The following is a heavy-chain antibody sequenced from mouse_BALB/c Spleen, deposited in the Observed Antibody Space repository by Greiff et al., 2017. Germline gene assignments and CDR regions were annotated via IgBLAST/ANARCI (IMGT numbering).Heavy chain of an antibody. D-gene: IGHD2-10*02. J-gene: IGHJ1*01. CDR1: GYTFTSYW. V-gene: IGHV1-87*01. Sequence: QVQLQQSGAELARPGASVKLSCKASGYTFTSYWMQWVKQRPGQGLEWIGAIYPGDGDTRYTQKFKGKATLTADKSSSTAYMQLSSLASEDSAVYYCARGAYGNYYWYFDVWGAGTTVTVSS. CDR3: ARGAYGNYYWYFDV. CDR2: IYPGDGDT.